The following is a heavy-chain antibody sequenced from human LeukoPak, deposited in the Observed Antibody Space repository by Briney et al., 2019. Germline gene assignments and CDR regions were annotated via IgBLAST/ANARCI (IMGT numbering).Heavy chain of an antibody. V-gene: IGHV4-30-2*01. CDR2: IYHSGST. CDR1: GGSISSGGYS. D-gene: IGHD3-9*01. CDR3: ARALYDILTGYSDAFDI. Sequence: PSGTLSLTCAVSGGSISSGGYSWSWIRQPPGKGLEWIGYIYHSGSTYYNPSLKSRVTISVDRSKNQFSLKLSSVTAADTAVYYCARALYDILTGYSDAFDIWGQGTMVTVSS. J-gene: IGHJ3*02.